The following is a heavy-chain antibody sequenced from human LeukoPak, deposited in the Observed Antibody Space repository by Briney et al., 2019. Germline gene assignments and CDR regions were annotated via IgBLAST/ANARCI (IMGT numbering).Heavy chain of an antibody. D-gene: IGHD3-10*01. CDR1: GFTFSTYE. Sequence: GGSLRLSCAASGFTFSTYEMNWVRQAPGKGLEWVSYISRSGSSIYYADSVKGRFTISRDNAKNSLSLQMNSLRAEDTAVYYCARGLWFESPHHMDVWGKGTTVTISS. CDR2: ISRSGSSI. J-gene: IGHJ6*03. CDR3: ARGLWFESPHHMDV. V-gene: IGHV3-48*03.